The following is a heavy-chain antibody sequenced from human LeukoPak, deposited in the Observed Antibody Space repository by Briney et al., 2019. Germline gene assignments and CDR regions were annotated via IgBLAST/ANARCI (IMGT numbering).Heavy chain of an antibody. Sequence: ASVKVSCKASGYTFTTYYIHWVRQAPGQGLEWMGIINPGGGNTSYAQKFQGRVTMTRDTSTSTVYMELSSLRSEDTAVYYCARDSGASLWSRYYVPFYYDSSGYFDYWGQGTLVTVSS. D-gene: IGHD3-22*01. V-gene: IGHV1-46*01. CDR2: INPGGGNT. J-gene: IGHJ4*02. CDR1: GYTFTTYY. CDR3: ARDSGASLWSRYYVPFYYDSSGYFDY.